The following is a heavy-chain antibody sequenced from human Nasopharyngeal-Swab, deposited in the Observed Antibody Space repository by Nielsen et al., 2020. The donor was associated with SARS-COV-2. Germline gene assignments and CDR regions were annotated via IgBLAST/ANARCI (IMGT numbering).Heavy chain of an antibody. Sequence: GGSLRLSCAASGFTFSSYAMSCVRQAPGKGLEWVSAISGSGGSTYYADSVKGRFTISRDNSKNTLYLQMNSLRVEDTALYYCAKDDVVRGDAFDIWGQGTMVTVSS. CDR1: GFTFSSYA. V-gene: IGHV3-23*01. CDR3: AKDDVVRGDAFDI. J-gene: IGHJ3*02. CDR2: ISGSGGST. D-gene: IGHD3-10*01.